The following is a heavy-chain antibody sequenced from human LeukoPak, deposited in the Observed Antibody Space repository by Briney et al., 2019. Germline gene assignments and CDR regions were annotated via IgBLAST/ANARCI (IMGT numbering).Heavy chain of an antibody. V-gene: IGHV1-2*02. J-gene: IGHJ6*02. Sequence: ASVKVSCKASGYTFTGYYMHWVRQAPGQGLEWMGWINPSSGGTNYAQKFQGRVTMTRDTSISTAYMELSRLRSDDTAVYYCARVDDILTYYGMDVWGQGTTVTVSS. CDR1: GYTFTGYY. CDR3: ARVDDILTYYGMDV. D-gene: IGHD3-9*01. CDR2: INPSSGGT.